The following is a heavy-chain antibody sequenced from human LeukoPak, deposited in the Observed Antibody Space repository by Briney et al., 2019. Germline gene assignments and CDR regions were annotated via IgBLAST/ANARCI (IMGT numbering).Heavy chain of an antibody. Sequence: KPGGSLRLSCAASGFTFGGYWMNWVRQAPGKGLEWVSSISSSSSYIYYADLVKGRFTISRDNAKNSLYLQMNSLRAEDTAVYYCARDSGSGNYWGQGTLVTVSS. CDR1: GFTFGGYW. V-gene: IGHV3-21*01. J-gene: IGHJ4*02. D-gene: IGHD1-26*01. CDR2: ISSSSSYI. CDR3: ARDSGSGNY.